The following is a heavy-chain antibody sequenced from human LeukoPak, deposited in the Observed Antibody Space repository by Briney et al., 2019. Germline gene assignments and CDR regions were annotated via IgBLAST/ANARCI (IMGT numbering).Heavy chain of an antibody. V-gene: IGHV3-53*01. CDR1: GFTVSSNY. CDR2: IYSGAST. Sequence: GGSLRLSRAASGFTVSSNYMSWVRHAPGKGLEWVSVIYSGASTYYADSVKGRFTISRDNSKNTLYLQMNSLRAEDTAVYYCARDHWGFDYWGQGTLVTVSS. D-gene: IGHD7-27*01. CDR3: ARDHWGFDY. J-gene: IGHJ4*02.